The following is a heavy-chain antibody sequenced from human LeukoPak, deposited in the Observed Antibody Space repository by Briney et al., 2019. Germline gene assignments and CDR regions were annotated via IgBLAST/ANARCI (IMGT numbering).Heavy chain of an antibody. Sequence: GGSLRLSCAASGFTFSSYVMSWVRQAPGKGLEWVSAISGSGGSTYYADSVKGRFTISRDNSKNTLYQQMNSLRAEDTAVYYCAKDTYSSSPYYFDYWGQGTLVTVSS. CDR2: ISGSGGST. V-gene: IGHV3-23*01. D-gene: IGHD6-6*01. CDR1: GFTFSSYV. J-gene: IGHJ4*02. CDR3: AKDTYSSSPYYFDY.